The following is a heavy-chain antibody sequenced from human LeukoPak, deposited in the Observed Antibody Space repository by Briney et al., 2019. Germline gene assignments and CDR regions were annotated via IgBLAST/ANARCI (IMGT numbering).Heavy chain of an antibody. D-gene: IGHD3-16*01. CDR3: ARHTSRRDQGDFDY. V-gene: IGHV4-39*01. Sequence: SETLSLTCTVSGGSISSSSYYWGWIRQPPGKGLEWIGSIYYSGSTYYNPSLRSRVTMSVDTSKNQLSLRLSSVTAADTAVYYCARHTSRRDQGDFDYWGQGTLVTVSS. CDR1: GGSISSSSYY. J-gene: IGHJ4*02. CDR2: IYYSGST.